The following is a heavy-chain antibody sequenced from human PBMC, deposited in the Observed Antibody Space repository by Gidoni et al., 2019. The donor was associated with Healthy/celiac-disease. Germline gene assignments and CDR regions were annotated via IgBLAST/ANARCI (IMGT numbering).Heavy chain of an antibody. D-gene: IGHD4-17*01. Sequence: EVQLLESGGGLVQPGGSLSLSCAASGFTFSSYALGWVRQAPGKGLEWVSAISGSGGSTYYADSVKGRFTISRDNSKNTLYLQMNSLRAEDTAVYYCANPYGDYVDYWGQGTLVTVSS. CDR1: GFTFSSYA. V-gene: IGHV3-23*01. CDR2: ISGSGGST. J-gene: IGHJ4*02. CDR3: ANPYGDYVDY.